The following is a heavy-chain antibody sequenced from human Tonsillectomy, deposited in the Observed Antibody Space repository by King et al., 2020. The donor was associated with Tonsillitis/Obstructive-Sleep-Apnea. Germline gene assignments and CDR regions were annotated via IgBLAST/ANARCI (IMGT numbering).Heavy chain of an antibody. CDR1: GFTFGDYA. V-gene: IGHV3-49*05. J-gene: IGHJ4*02. CDR2: LRSKAFGGTT. Sequence: VKLVESGGGLVKPGRSLRLSCTASGFTFGDYAMNWFRQAPGKGLEWVGFLRSKAFGGTTPYAASVKGRFTISRDDSKSFAYLQMNSLKTEDTAVYYCAREREVGGYCSGFDYWGQGTLVTVSS. CDR3: AREREVGGYCSGFDY. D-gene: IGHD2-15*01.